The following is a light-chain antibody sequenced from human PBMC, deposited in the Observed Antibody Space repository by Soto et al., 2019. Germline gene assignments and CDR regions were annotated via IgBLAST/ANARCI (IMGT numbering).Light chain of an antibody. CDR1: QSVSSSY. V-gene: IGKV3-20*01. Sequence: EIVLTQSPGTLSLSPGERATLSCRASQSVSSSYLAGYQQKPGQAPRLLIYGASSRATGIPDRFSGSGSGTDFTLTISRLEPEDFEVYYWHQYDSSPLTCGGGTKVEIK. J-gene: IGKJ4*01. CDR2: GAS. CDR3: HQYDSSPLT.